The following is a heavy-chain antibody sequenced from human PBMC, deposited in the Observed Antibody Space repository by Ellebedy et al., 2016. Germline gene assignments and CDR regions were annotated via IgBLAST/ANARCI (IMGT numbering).Heavy chain of an antibody. CDR2: IYHSGAT. Sequence: SETLSLTCTVSGGSISSGDYYWSWIRQRPGKGLEWIGYIYHSGATNYNPSFQSRVTMSVDTSKNQFSLKLTSVTAADAAVYYCVRGYNWNDVPFDYWGQGTLVTVSS. CDR1: GGSISSGDYY. D-gene: IGHD1-20*01. J-gene: IGHJ4*02. CDR3: VRGYNWNDVPFDY. V-gene: IGHV4-31*03.